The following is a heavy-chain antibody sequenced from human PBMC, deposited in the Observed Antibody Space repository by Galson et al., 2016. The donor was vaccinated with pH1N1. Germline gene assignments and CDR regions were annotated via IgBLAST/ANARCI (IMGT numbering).Heavy chain of an antibody. J-gene: IGHJ4*02. Sequence: SLRLSCAASEFTFSNYWMSWVRQAPGKGLEWVANINQDGSKWYYVDSVKGRFTISRDDAENSLWLHMNSLRAEDTAVYYCARAVGGGSCDWGQGTMVTVSS. CDR3: ARAVGGGSCD. CDR2: INQDGSKW. CDR1: EFTFSNYW. D-gene: IGHD2-15*01. V-gene: IGHV3-7*05.